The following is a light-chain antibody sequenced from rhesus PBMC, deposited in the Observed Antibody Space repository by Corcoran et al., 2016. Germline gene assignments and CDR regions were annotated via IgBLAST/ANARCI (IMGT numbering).Light chain of an antibody. CDR3: QQRDNSPFT. Sequence: DIQMTQSPSSLSASVGDRVTITCRASQGISNWLAWYQQKTGRAPKLLIYRASNLETGVPSRFSGSGSGTDFTLTISSLQPEATATYYCQQRDNSPFTFGPGTKLDIK. V-gene: IGKV1-69*01. J-gene: IGKJ3*01. CDR2: RAS. CDR1: QGISNW.